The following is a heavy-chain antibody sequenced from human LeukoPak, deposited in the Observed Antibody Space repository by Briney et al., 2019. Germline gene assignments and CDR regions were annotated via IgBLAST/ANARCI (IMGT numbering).Heavy chain of an antibody. CDR3: ARDREATVTSYYGMDV. V-gene: IGHV4-59*01. CDR1: GGSISTYY. CDR2: IYYSGST. D-gene: IGHD4-17*01. J-gene: IGHJ6*02. Sequence: SETLSLTCTVSGGSISTYYWSWIRQPPGKGLEWIGYIYYSGSTNYNPSLKSRVTILVDTSRNQFSLKLSSVTAADTAVYYCARDREATVTSYYGMDVWGQGTTVTVSS.